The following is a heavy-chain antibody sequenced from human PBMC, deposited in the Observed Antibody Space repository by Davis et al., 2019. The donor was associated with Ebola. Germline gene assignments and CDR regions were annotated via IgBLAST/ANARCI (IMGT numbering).Heavy chain of an antibody. CDR3: ARVVGATTALLDY. V-gene: IGHV4-34*01. CDR2: INHSGST. D-gene: IGHD1-26*01. J-gene: IGHJ4*02. CDR1: GGSFSGYY. Sequence: MPSETLPLTCAVYGGSFSGYYWSWIRQPPGKGLEWIGEINHSGSTNYNPSLKSRVTISVDASKNQFSLKLSSVTAADMAVYYCARVVGATTALLDYWGQGSLVIVSS.